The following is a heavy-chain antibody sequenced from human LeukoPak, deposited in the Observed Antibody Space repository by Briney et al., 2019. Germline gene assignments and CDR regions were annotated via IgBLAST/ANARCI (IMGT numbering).Heavy chain of an antibody. V-gene: IGHV3-48*04. CDR2: IGSSGSTI. CDR1: GFTFSSYS. D-gene: IGHD3-10*01. Sequence: GGSLRLSCAASGFTFSSYSMSWIRQAPGKGLEWVSYIGSSGSTIYYADSVKGRFTISRDNTKNSLYLQMNSLRAEDTAVYYCARSDIVVYGSGSYYNRDWGQGTLVTVSS. CDR3: ARSDIVVYGSGSYYNRD. J-gene: IGHJ4*02.